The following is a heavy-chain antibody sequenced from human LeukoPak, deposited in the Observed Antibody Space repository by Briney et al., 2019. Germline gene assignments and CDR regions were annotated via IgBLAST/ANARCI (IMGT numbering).Heavy chain of an antibody. CDR1: GGSISSGGYY. D-gene: IGHD2-21*02. CDR3: ARSLVVTATLRYHFGMDV. CDR2: IYYSGST. V-gene: IGHV4-61*08. J-gene: IGHJ6*02. Sequence: SQTLSLTCTVSGGSISSGGYYWSWIRQHPGKGLEWIGYIYYSGSTNYNPSLKSRVTISVDTSKNQFSLKLSSVTAADTAVYYCARSLVVTATLRYHFGMDVWGQGTTVTVSS.